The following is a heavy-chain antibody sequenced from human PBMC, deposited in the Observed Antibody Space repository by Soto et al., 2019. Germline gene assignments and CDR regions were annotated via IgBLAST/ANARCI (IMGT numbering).Heavy chain of an antibody. Sequence: GGSLRLSCAASGSTFPSFAMNWVRQVPWKWLEWVSSLSPNGASTYYADSVKGRFTISRDNAKNTLFLQMDSLRAEDTAVYLCAKSKASTLFGVVIYYFDTWGKGALVTVSS. CDR2: LSPNGAST. CDR1: GSTFPSFA. V-gene: IGHV3-23*01. J-gene: IGHJ4*02. CDR3: AKSKASTLFGVVIYYFDT. D-gene: IGHD3-3*01.